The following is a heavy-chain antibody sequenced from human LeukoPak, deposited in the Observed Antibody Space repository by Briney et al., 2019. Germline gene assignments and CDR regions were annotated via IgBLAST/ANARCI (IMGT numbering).Heavy chain of an antibody. CDR1: GGTFSTYA. CDR3: AREACSSTSCLYYGMDV. CDR2: ISAYNGNT. J-gene: IGHJ6*02. D-gene: IGHD2-2*01. V-gene: IGHV1-18*01. Sequence: ASVKVSCKASGGTFSTYAISWVRQAPGQGLEWMGWISAYNGNTNYAQKLQGRVTMTTDTSTSTAYMELRSLRSDDTAVYYCAREACSSTSCLYYGMDVWGQGTTVTVSS.